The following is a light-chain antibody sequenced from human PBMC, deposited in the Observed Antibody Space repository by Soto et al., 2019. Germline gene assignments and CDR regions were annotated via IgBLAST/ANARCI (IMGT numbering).Light chain of an antibody. CDR2: GSS. Sequence: QSVLTQPPSVSGAPGQRVTISCTGSSSNIGAGYDVHWYQQLPGTAPKLLIYGSSNRPSGVPDRFSGSKSGTSASLAITGLQAEDEADHYCQSYDSSLSGVVFGGGTKVTVL. CDR3: QSYDSSLSGVV. CDR1: SSNIGAGYD. V-gene: IGLV1-40*01. J-gene: IGLJ2*01.